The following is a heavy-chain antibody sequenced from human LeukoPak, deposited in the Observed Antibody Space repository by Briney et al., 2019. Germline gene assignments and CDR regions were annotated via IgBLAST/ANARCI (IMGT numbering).Heavy chain of an antibody. CDR2: ISWNSGSI. D-gene: IGHD6-19*01. CDR3: AKRGQWLALDY. J-gene: IGHJ4*02. CDR1: GFTFDDYA. V-gene: IGHV3-9*01. Sequence: PGGSLRLSCAASGFTFDDYAMHWVRQAPGKGLEWVSGISWNSGSIGYADSVKGGFTISRDNAKNSLYLQMNSLRAEDTALYYCAKRGQWLALDYWGQGTLVTVSS.